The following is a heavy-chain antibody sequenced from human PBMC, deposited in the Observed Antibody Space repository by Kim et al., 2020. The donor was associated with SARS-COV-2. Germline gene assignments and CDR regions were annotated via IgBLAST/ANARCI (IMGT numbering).Heavy chain of an antibody. V-gene: IGHV3-30*18. CDR3: AKSFSGSYFGYDY. J-gene: IGHJ4*02. D-gene: IGHD1-26*01. CDR2: ISYDGSHK. CDR1: GFTFNTYG. Sequence: GGSLRLSCAASGFTFNTYGMHWVRQAPGKGLEWVAVISYDGSHKYYADSVKGRFTISRDNSKNTLYLQMNSLRIEDTAVYYCAKSFSGSYFGYDYWVQGTLVTVSS.